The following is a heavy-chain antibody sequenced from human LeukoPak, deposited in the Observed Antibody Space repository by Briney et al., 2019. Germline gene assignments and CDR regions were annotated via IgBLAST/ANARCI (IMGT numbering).Heavy chain of an antibody. CDR3: ARWASSSHDC. CDR2: IGSASSYI. V-gene: IGHV3-21*01. D-gene: IGHD6-13*01. J-gene: IGHJ4*02. Sequence: GGSLRLSCAASGFTFGGYYMNWVRQAPGKGLEWVSSIGSASSYIYYADSVKGRFTISRDNAKNSPYLQMSSLRAEDTAVYYCARWASSSHDCWGQGTLVTVSS. CDR1: GFTFGGYY.